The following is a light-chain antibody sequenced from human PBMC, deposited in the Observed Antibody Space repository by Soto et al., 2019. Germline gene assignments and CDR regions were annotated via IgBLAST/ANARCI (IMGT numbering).Light chain of an antibody. CDR2: KAS. CDR3: QQYNNYSPT. Sequence: DIPMTQSPSTLSASVGDRVTITCRASQSISSWLAWYQQKPGKAPKLLIYKASTLESGVPSRFSGSGSGTEFTLTISSLQPDDFATYYCQQYNNYSPTFGQGSKVEI. J-gene: IGKJ1*01. V-gene: IGKV1-5*03. CDR1: QSISSW.